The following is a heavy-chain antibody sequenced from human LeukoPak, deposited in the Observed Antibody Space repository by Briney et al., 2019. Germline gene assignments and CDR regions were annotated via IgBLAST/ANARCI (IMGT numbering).Heavy chain of an antibody. D-gene: IGHD3-10*01. J-gene: IGHJ3*02. CDR2: IYYSGST. V-gene: IGHV4-59*01. CDR1: GGSISSYY. CDR3: ARSDYSGSGTYTEFDAFDI. Sequence: SETLSLTCTVSGGSISSYYWSWIRQPPGKGLEWIGYIYYSGSTNYNPSLKSRVTISVDTSKNQFSLKLSSVTAADTAVYYCARSDYSGSGTYTEFDAFDIWGQGPMVTVSS.